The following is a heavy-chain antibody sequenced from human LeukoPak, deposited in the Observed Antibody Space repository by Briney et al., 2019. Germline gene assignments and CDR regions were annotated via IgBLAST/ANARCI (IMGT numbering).Heavy chain of an antibody. CDR3: AREGSGYYNDY. CDR1: GFTFSSSW. Sequence: GGSLRLSCGASGFTFSSSWMSWVRQAPGKGLEWVANINQDGSEEYYVDSVKGRFTISRDNAKNSLYLQMNSLRAEDTAVYYCAREGSGYYNDYWGQGTLVPVSS. J-gene: IGHJ4*02. D-gene: IGHD3-3*01. CDR2: INQDGSEE. V-gene: IGHV3-7*01.